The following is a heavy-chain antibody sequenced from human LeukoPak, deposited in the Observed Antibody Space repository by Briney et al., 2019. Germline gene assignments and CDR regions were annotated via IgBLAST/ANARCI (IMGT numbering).Heavy chain of an antibody. CDR3: ARAFGYSGYGGFDP. CDR2: IRSSSSYI. V-gene: IGHV3-21*01. CDR1: GFTVSSDS. Sequence: GVSLRRSCAGSGFTVSSDSMNWVRQAPGKGVEGGSAIRSSSSYIYYADSVKGRFTISRDKAKKSLYLQMNSLRAEDTAVYYCARAFGYSGYGGFDPWGQGTLVTVSS. D-gene: IGHD5-12*01. J-gene: IGHJ5*02.